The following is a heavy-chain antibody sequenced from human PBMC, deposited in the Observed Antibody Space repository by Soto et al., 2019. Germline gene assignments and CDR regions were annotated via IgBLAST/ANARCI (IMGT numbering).Heavy chain of an antibody. J-gene: IGHJ3*02. CDR3: ETAVFYCGGGSFVVRQLNAFDI. Sequence: SETLSLTCTVSGGSISSSSYYWGWIRQPPGKGLEWIGSIYYSGSTYYNPSLKSRVTISVDTSKNQFSLKLSSVTAADTSVYYCETAVFYCGGGSFVVRQLNAFDIWGQGTMVTVSS. CDR1: GGSISSSSYY. CDR2: IYYSGST. V-gene: IGHV4-39*01. D-gene: IGHD2-15*01.